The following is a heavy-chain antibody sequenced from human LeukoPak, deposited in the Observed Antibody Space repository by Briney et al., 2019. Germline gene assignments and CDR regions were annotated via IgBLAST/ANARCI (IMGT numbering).Heavy chain of an antibody. Sequence: GGSLRLSCAASGFTISDYWMTWVRQAPGKGLEWVANIKQDGSEQTYVDSVKGRFTISRDNAKNSIFLQMNSLRVEDMAMYYCVRDGGTDWYDPWGQGTLVSVPS. CDR1: GFTISDYW. CDR2: IKQDGSEQ. V-gene: IGHV3-7*01. CDR3: VRDGGTDWYDP. D-gene: IGHD3-16*01. J-gene: IGHJ5*02.